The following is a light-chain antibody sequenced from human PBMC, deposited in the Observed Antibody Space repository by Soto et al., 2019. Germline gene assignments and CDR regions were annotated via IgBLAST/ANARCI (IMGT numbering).Light chain of an antibody. CDR3: YSYTSSSTLVV. J-gene: IGLJ2*01. CDR1: SSDVGGYNY. Sequence: QSVLTQPASVSGSPGQSITISCTGTSSDVGGYNYVSWYQQHPGKAPKLMIYDVSDRPSGVSNRFSGSKSGNTASLTISGLQAEYEADYYCYSYTSSSTLVVFGGGTKLTVL. V-gene: IGLV2-14*01. CDR2: DVS.